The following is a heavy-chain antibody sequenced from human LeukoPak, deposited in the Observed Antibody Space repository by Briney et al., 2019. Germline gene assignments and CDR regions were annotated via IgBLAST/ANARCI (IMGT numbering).Heavy chain of an antibody. CDR2: IHRDGTST. CDR1: GFSFSTYL. Sequence: GGSLRLSSAASGFSFSTYLLHWGRQIPGKGLVWVSRIHRDGTSTHYADSVRGRFSISRDNAEDTLYLQMNSLRAEDTAIYYCAREQEAAGNWFVDLWGRGTLVTVSS. D-gene: IGHD6-13*01. V-gene: IGHV3-74*01. J-gene: IGHJ2*01. CDR3: AREQEAAGNWFVDL.